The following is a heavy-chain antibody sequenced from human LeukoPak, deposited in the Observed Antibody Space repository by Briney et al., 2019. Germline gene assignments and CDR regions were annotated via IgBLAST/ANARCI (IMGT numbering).Heavy chain of an antibody. Sequence: ASVKVSCKASGYTFTTYNINWVRQAPGQGLEWMGWISGYNGNTNYAQKLQGRVTMTTDTSTSTAYMELRSLRSDDTAVYYCARDLGIAVAVIGYWGQGTLVTVSS. V-gene: IGHV1-18*01. CDR3: ARDLGIAVAVIGY. J-gene: IGHJ4*02. CDR2: ISGYNGNT. CDR1: GYTFTTYN. D-gene: IGHD6-19*01.